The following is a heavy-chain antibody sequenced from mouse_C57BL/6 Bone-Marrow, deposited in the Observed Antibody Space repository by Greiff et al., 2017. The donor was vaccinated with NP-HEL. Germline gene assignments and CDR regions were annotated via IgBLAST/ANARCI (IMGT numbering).Heavy chain of an antibody. CDR2: IYPRSGNT. D-gene: IGHD2-2*01. CDR1: GYTFTSYG. J-gene: IGHJ3*01. CDR3: ASTMVTTRTWFAY. Sequence: VQLQQSGAELARPGASVKLSCKASGYTFTSYGISWVKQRTGQGLEWIGEIYPRSGNTYYNEKFKGKATLTADKSSSTAYMELRSLTSEDSAVYFCASTMVTTRTWFAYWCQGTLVTVSA. V-gene: IGHV1-81*01.